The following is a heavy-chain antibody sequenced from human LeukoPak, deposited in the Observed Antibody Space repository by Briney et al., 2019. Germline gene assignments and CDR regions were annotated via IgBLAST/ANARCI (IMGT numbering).Heavy chain of an antibody. V-gene: IGHV1-8*01. Sequence: ASVKVSCKASGCTFTSYDINWVRQATGQGLEWMGWMNPNSGNTGYAQKFQGRVTMTRNTSISTAYMELSSLRSEDTAVYYCASSYCSGGSCYDPGLDYWGQGTLVTVSS. CDR3: ASSYCSGGSCYDPGLDY. CDR2: MNPNSGNT. J-gene: IGHJ4*02. CDR1: GCTFTSYD. D-gene: IGHD2-15*01.